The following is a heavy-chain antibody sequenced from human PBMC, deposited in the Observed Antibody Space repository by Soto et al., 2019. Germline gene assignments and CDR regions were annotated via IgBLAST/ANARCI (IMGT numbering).Heavy chain of an antibody. D-gene: IGHD5-18*01. CDR2: IIGSGGST. Sequence: GGSLRLSCAASGFTFSSYAMSWVRQAPGKGLEWVSAIIGSGGSTYYAGSVKGRFTISRDNSKNTLYLQMNSLRAEDTAVYYCASRIQRGLRGVYWGQGTLVTVSS. CDR1: GFTFSSYA. V-gene: IGHV3-23*01. J-gene: IGHJ4*02. CDR3: ASRIQRGLRGVY.